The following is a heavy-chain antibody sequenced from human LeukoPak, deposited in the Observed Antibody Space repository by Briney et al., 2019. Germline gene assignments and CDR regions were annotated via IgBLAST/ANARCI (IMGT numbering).Heavy chain of an antibody. CDR1: GFTFSSYG. D-gene: IGHD5-18*01. Sequence: GGSLRLSCAASGFTFSSYGMHWVRQAPGKGLEWVAFIRYDGSNKYYADSVKGRFTISRDNAKNSLYLQMNSLRAEDTALYYCARDLRGGRGYSYGPLDYWGQGTLVTVSS. CDR3: ARDLRGGRGYSYGPLDY. J-gene: IGHJ4*02. CDR2: IRYDGSNK. V-gene: IGHV3-30*02.